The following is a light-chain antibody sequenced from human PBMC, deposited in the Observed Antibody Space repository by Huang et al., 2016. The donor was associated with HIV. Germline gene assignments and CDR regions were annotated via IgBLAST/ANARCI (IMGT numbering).Light chain of an antibody. V-gene: IGKV3-11*01. CDR3: QQRGNWPLT. Sequence: EIVLTQSPATLSLSPGERATLPCRASQSISTYLAWYQQKPGQAPRLLIFAASHRAAGIPARFSGSGSGTDFTLTISSLEPEDFAVYYCQQRGNWPLTFGGGTKVEIK. CDR2: AAS. J-gene: IGKJ4*01. CDR1: QSISTY.